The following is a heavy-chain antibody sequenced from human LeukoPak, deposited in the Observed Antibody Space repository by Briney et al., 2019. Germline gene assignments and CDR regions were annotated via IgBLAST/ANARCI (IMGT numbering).Heavy chain of an antibody. J-gene: IGHJ6*03. CDR2: INSDGSST. Sequence: PGGSLRLSCAASGFTFSSYWMHWVRQGPGKGLAWVSRINSDGSSTTYADSVKGRFTISRDNAKNTLYLQMNSLRAEDTAVYYCARVLRYCSGGNCYSGGLGYMDVWGKGTTVTISS. D-gene: IGHD2-15*01. V-gene: IGHV3-74*01. CDR3: ARVLRYCSGGNCYSGGLGYMDV. CDR1: GFTFSSYW.